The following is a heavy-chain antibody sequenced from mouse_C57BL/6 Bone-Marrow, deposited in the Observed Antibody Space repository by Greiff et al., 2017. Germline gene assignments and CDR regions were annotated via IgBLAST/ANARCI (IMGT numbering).Heavy chain of an antibody. CDR3: DRTYDYDGEGLFDY. J-gene: IGHJ2*01. CDR2: IWSGGST. V-gene: IGHV2-2*01. D-gene: IGHD2-4*01. CDR1: GFSLTSYG. Sequence: QVQLQQSGPGLVQPSQSLSITCTVSGFSLTSYGVHWVRQSPGKGLEWLGVIWSGGSTDYTAAFISRLSISKDNSKSQVFFKMNSLQADDTAINYCDRTYDYDGEGLFDYWGQGTTLTVSS.